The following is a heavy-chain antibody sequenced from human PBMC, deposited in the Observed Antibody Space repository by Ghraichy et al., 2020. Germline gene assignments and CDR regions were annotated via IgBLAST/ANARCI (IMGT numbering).Heavy chain of an antibody. Sequence: TLSLTCAVYGGSFSGYYWSWIRQPPGKGLEWIGEINHSGSTNYNPSLKSRVSISVDTSKNQFSLKLSSVTAADTAVYYCAIYDSGGNTPLRAEYFQHWGQGTLVTVSS. CDR2: INHSGST. J-gene: IGHJ1*01. CDR1: GGSFSGYY. CDR3: AIYDSGGNTPLRAEYFQH. D-gene: IGHD3-22*01. V-gene: IGHV4-34*01.